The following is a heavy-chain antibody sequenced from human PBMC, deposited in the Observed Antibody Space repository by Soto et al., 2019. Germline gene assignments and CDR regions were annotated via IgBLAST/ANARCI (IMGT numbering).Heavy chain of an antibody. Sequence: EVQLLESGGGAVQPGGSRRLSCAASGFMFDIFVMNWVRQAPGKGLEWVSSITTHGATYYADSVKGRFSISRDNSKNTLSLQMSSLSAEDTAVYYCARSRGYSGYDPLDWGWGTLVTVSS. D-gene: IGHD5-12*01. CDR1: GFMFDIFV. CDR3: ARSRGYSGYDPLD. J-gene: IGHJ4*02. V-gene: IGHV3-23*01. CDR2: ITTHGAT.